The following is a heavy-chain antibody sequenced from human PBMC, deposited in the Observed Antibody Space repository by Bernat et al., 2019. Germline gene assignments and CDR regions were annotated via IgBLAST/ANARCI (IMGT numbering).Heavy chain of an antibody. CDR1: GGSFSGYY. Sequence: QVQLQQWGAGLLKPSETLSLTCAVYGGSFSGYYWSWIRQPPGKGLEWIGEINHSGSTNYNPSLKSRVTISVDTSKNQFSLKLSSVTAAATAVYYCARGRFVGGSYRYLHNWFDPWGQGNLVTVSS. J-gene: IGHJ5*02. D-gene: IGHD3-16*02. V-gene: IGHV4-34*01. CDR3: ARGRFVGGSYRYLHNWFDP. CDR2: INHSGST.